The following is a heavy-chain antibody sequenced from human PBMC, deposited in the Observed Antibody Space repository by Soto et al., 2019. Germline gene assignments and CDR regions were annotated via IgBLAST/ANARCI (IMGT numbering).Heavy chain of an antibody. CDR2: IYYSGST. Sequence: SETLSLTCTVSGGSISSSSYYWGWIRQPPGKGLEWIGSIYYSGSTYYNPSLKSRVTISVDTSKNQFSLKLSSVTAADTAVYYCARDKRYRGYDLDQNEFDYWGQGTLVTVSS. CDR1: GGSISSSSYY. D-gene: IGHD5-12*01. J-gene: IGHJ4*02. CDR3: ARDKRYRGYDLDQNEFDY. V-gene: IGHV4-39*02.